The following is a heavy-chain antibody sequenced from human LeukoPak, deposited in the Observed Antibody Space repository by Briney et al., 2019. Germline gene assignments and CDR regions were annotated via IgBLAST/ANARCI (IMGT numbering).Heavy chain of an antibody. V-gene: IGHV4-39*01. Sequence: SETVPLTCTVSGGSISSSTYYWGWVRQPPGKGLEWIGSIYYSGTTYSNPSLKSRVTISVDTSKNQFSLKLSSVTAADTAVYYCARRGSHSQFDYWGQGTLVTVSS. CDR3: ARRGSHSQFDY. CDR2: IYYSGTT. J-gene: IGHJ4*02. CDR1: GGSISSSTYY. D-gene: IGHD2-15*01.